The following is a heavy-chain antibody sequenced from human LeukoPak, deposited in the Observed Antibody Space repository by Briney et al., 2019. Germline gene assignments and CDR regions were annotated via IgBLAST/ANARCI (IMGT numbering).Heavy chain of an antibody. CDR3: ARVKFGGEGHGEFDY. Sequence: SVKVSCKASGGTFSSYAISWVRQAPGQGLEWMGRIIPILGIANYAQKFQGRVTITADKSTSTAYMELSSLRSEDTAVYYCARVKFGGEGHGEFDYWGQGTLVTVSS. CDR1: GGTFSSYA. J-gene: IGHJ4*02. V-gene: IGHV1-69*04. D-gene: IGHD3-16*01. CDR2: IIPILGIA.